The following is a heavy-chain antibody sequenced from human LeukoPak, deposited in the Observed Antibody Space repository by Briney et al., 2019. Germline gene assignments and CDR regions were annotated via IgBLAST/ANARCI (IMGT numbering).Heavy chain of an antibody. CDR2: IYPRNGST. Sequence: ASVKVSCKASGYSFTSNYIHWVRQAPGQGLEWMGMIYPRNGSTSYAQKFQGRVTVTRDTSTSTVHMELSGLRSEDTAVYYCARDQEAFDYWGQGTLVTVSS. CDR1: GYSFTSNY. CDR3: ARDQEAFDY. V-gene: IGHV1-46*01. J-gene: IGHJ4*02.